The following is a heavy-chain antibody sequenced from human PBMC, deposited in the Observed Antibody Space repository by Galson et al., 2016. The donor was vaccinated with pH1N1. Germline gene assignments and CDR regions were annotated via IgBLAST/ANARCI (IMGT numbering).Heavy chain of an antibody. CDR1: GFTFSSYA. V-gene: IGHV3-23*01. CDR3: AKRVKKGGTTSCSPY. Sequence: SLRLSCAASGFTFSSYAMSWVRQAPGKGLEWVSDISDTGDSTYYADSVKGRFSTSRDSSKNTLYLQMDSLRGEDTAVYYGAKRVKKGGTTSCSPYWGQGTLVTVFS. CDR2: ISDTGDST. J-gene: IGHJ4*02. D-gene: IGHD2-2*01.